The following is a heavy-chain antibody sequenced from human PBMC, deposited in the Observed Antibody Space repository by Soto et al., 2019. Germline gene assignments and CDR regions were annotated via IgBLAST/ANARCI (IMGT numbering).Heavy chain of an antibody. Sequence: GGSLRLSCAASGFTFSSYAMSWVRQAPGKGLEWVSAISGSGGSTYYADSVKDRFTISRDNSKNTLYLQMNSLRAEDTAVYYWAKSVVIKLELLDWGQGTLVTVSS. J-gene: IGHJ4*02. CDR2: ISGSGGST. D-gene: IGHD1-7*01. CDR3: AKSVVIKLELLD. CDR1: GFTFSSYA. V-gene: IGHV3-23*01.